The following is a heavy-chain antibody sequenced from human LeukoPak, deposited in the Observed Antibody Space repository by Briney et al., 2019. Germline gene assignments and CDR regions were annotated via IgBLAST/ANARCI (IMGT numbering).Heavy chain of an antibody. CDR2: IKSETDGETT. CDR3: TTMGSGCSVYFDS. J-gene: IGHJ4*02. Sequence: GGSLRLSCAASGFTFTNAWMSWVRQAPGKGLEWVGRIKSETDGETTDYAAPVKGRFTISRDDSKNTLYLQMNSLKTEDTAVYYCTTMGSGCSVYFDSWGQGTLVTVSS. CDR1: GFTFTNAW. D-gene: IGHD5/OR15-5a*01. V-gene: IGHV3-15*01.